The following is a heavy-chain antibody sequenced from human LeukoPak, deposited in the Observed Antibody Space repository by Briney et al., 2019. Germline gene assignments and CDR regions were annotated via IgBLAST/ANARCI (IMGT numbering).Heavy chain of an antibody. Sequence: GGSLRLSCAASGFTFSSYTMNWFRQAPGKGLEWVANIREERGQEYYVDSVKGRFTISKNSAKNSLYLQMNTLRVEDTAMYYCASLDTAKQPLANHWGQGTLVTVSS. CDR2: IREERGQE. J-gene: IGHJ5*02. CDR1: GFTFSSYT. V-gene: IGHV3-7*03. D-gene: IGHD5-18*01. CDR3: ASLDTAKQPLANH.